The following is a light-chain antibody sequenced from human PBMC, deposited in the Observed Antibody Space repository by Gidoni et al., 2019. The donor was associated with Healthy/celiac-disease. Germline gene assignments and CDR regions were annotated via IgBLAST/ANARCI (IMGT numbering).Light chain of an antibody. CDR3: SSYTSSSTLGYV. CDR1: SSDVGGYNY. V-gene: IGLV2-14*01. CDR2: DVS. Sequence: QSALTQPASVSGSPGQSLTIYCTGTSSDVGGYNYVSWYQQHPGKAPKLMLYDVSNRPSGVSNRFSGSKSCNTASLTISGLQAEDEADYYCSSYTSSSTLGYVFGTGTKVTVL. J-gene: IGLJ1*01.